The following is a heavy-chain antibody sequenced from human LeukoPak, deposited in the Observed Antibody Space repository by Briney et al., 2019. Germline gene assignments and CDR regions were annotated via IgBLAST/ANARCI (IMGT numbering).Heavy chain of an antibody. CDR2: ISAYSGNT. CDR3: ARDLGIAAAGTGLDY. J-gene: IGHJ4*02. D-gene: IGHD6-13*01. CDR1: GYTFTSYG. Sequence: GASVKVSCKASGYTFTSYGISWVRQAPGQGLEWMGWISAYSGNTNYAQKLQGRVTMTTDTSTSTAYMELRSLRSGDTAVYYCARDLGIAAAGTGLDYWGQGTLVTVSS. V-gene: IGHV1-18*01.